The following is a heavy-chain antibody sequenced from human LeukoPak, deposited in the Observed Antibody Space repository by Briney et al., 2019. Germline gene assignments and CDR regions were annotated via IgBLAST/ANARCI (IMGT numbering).Heavy chain of an antibody. Sequence: SQTLSLTCTVSGGSISSGYYYWSWIRQPAGKGLEWIGRIYTSGSTNYNPSLKSRVTISIDTSKNQFSLKLSSVTAADTAVYYCARTRCSGGSCYDYYFDYWGQGTLVTVSS. CDR1: GGSISSGYYY. J-gene: IGHJ4*02. D-gene: IGHD2-15*01. CDR3: ARTRCSGGSCYDYYFDY. CDR2: IYTSGST. V-gene: IGHV4-61*02.